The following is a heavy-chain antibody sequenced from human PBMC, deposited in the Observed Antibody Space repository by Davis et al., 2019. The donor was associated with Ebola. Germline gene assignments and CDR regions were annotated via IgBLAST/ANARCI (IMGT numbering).Heavy chain of an antibody. Sequence: MPSETLSLTCTVSGGSISSGDYYLSWIRQPPGKGLEWIGYIYYSGSTYYNPSLKSRVTISVDTSKNQFSLKLSSVTAADTAVYYCARDFYYYGMDVWGKGTTVTVSS. CDR2: IYYSGST. CDR3: ARDFYYYGMDV. J-gene: IGHJ6*04. V-gene: IGHV4-30-4*02. CDR1: GGSISSGDYY.